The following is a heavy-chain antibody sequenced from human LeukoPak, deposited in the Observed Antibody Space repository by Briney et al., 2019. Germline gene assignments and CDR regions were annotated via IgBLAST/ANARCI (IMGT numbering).Heavy chain of an antibody. CDR1: GGSISSYY. CDR2: IYYSGGT. Sequence: SETLSLTCTVSGGSISSYYWSWIRQPPGKGLEWIGYIYYSGGTYYNPSLKSRVTISVDTSKNQFSLKLSSVTAADTAMYYCARGFGDYVRYFDFWGQGTLVTVSS. J-gene: IGHJ4*02. V-gene: IGHV4-59*01. CDR3: ARGFGDYVRYFDF. D-gene: IGHD4-17*01.